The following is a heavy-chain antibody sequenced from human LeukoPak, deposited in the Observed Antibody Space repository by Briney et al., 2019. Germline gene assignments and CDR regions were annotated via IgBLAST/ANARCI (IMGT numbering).Heavy chain of an antibody. CDR1: GGSISSSNYY. V-gene: IGHV4-39*07. CDR3: PRLERDILTGYLKFDS. D-gene: IGHD3-9*01. CDR2: IHESGRT. Sequence: KPSETLSLTCTVSGGSISSSNYYWGWIRQPPGKGLEWIGEIHESGRTNYSPSLKSRVTFSVDKSRNQVSLRLNSVTAADTAVYYWPRLERDILTGYLKFDSWGQGILVTVSS. J-gene: IGHJ4*02.